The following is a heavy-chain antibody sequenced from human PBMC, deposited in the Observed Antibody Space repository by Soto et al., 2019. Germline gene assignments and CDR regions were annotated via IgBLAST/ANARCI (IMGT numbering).Heavy chain of an antibody. D-gene: IGHD3-3*01. V-gene: IGHV3-48*02. CDR1: GFSLSNYN. Sequence: LRLSCVASGFSLSNYNMNWVRQAPGKGLEWVSYITDSSDTVHYADSVRGRFTISRDNAESSLYLQMNSLRDEDTAVYFCARDFGHGYYLDYWGRGTLVTVSS. CDR2: ITDSSDTV. CDR3: ARDFGHGYYLDY. J-gene: IGHJ4*02.